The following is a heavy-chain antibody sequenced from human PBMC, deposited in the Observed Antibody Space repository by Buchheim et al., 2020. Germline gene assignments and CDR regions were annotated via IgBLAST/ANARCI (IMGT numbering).Heavy chain of an antibody. CDR2: INHSGST. Sequence: QVQLQQWGAGLLKPSETLSLTCAVYGGSFSGYYWSWIRQPPGKGLEWIGEINHSGSTNYNPSLKSRVTISVDTSKNQFSLKLSSVTAADTAVYYCARAGDYYDSSGYYPRFDYWGQGTL. D-gene: IGHD3-22*01. J-gene: IGHJ4*02. V-gene: IGHV4-34*01. CDR1: GGSFSGYY. CDR3: ARAGDYYDSSGYYPRFDY.